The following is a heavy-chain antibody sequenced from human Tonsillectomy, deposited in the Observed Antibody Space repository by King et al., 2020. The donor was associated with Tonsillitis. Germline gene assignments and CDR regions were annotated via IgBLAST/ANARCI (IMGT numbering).Heavy chain of an antibody. CDR3: ATLWEREHFDY. CDR2: ISGRGRSI. D-gene: IGHD1-26*01. V-gene: IGHV3-23*04. Sequence: VQLVESGGGLIQPGGSMRLSCVASGFNFRSYDMSWVRQAPGKGMEWVSTISGRGRSIYSADSVKGRFTISRDNSKSTLYLQMNSLRAEDTAVYYCATLWEREHFDYWGQGTLVTVSS. CDR1: GFNFRSYD. J-gene: IGHJ4*02.